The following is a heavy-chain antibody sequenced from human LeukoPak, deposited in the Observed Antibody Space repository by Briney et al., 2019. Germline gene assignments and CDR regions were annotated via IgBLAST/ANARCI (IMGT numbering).Heavy chain of an antibody. V-gene: IGHV3-33*08. D-gene: IGHD7-27*01. CDR1: GFTFSSYW. CDR2: LRHDGSDI. J-gene: IGHJ4*02. CDR3: ARDQSPKWGSGERYFDY. Sequence: GGSLRLSCAASGFTFSSYWMHWVRQAPGKGLEWVAVLRHDGSDIYYADSVKGRFSISRDNSKNTLYLHMNTLRAEDTAIYYCARDQSPKWGSGERYFDYWGLGTLVTVSS.